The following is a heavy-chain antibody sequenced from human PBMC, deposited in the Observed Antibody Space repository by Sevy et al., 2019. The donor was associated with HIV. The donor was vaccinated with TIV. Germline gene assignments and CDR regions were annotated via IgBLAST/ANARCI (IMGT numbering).Heavy chain of an antibody. J-gene: IGHJ3*02. CDR1: GFTFSSYA. CDR2: ISGSGGST. CDR3: AKGVIVGATRGDAFDI. D-gene: IGHD1-26*01. Sequence: GGSLRLSCVASGFTFSSYAMSWVRQAPGKGLEWVSAISGSGGSTYYADSVKGRFTISRDNSKNTLYLQMNSLRAEDTAVYYCAKGVIVGATRGDAFDIWGQGTMVTVSS. V-gene: IGHV3-23*01.